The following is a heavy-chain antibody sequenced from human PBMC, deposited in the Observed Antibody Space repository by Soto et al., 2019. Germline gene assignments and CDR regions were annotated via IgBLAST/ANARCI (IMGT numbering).Heavy chain of an antibody. CDR3: LRYRGYPAPFDL. CDR2: INSHGSTI. J-gene: IGHJ3*01. D-gene: IGHD3-10*01. V-gene: IGHV3-74*01. Sequence: GGSLRLSCAASGFTFGPFWMHWVRQAPGKGLVCLSHINSHGSTIVYADSVKGRFTISRDNAKNKLYLQMISLIVEDTAVYYCLRYRGYPAPFDLWSQGTIVPVSS. CDR1: GFTFGPFW.